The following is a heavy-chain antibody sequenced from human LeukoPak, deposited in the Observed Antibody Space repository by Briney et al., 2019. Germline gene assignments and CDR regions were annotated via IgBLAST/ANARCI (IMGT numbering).Heavy chain of an antibody. D-gene: IGHD3-3*01. CDR3: ARDPYSYDTSGPKPFDY. CDR2: IKRSSSVI. Sequence: GGSLRLSCAASGFTFSYYSMNWVRQAPGKGLEWVSYIKRSSSVIYYADSVKGRFTNSRDNAKNSLFLQMNSLRDEDTAVYYCARDPYSYDTSGPKPFDYWGQGTLVTVSS. V-gene: IGHV3-48*02. J-gene: IGHJ4*02. CDR1: GFTFSYYS.